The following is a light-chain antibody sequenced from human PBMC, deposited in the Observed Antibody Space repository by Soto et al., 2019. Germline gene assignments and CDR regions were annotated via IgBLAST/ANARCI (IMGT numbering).Light chain of an antibody. CDR2: DVS. Sequence: QSALTQPASVSGSPGQSITISCTGASSDVGNYNYVSWYQQHPGKAPKLIIYDVSNRPSGDSNRLYVSKSGNTASPTISGLQAEDEADYYCSSYTSSTTLYVFGTGTKVTV. CDR3: SSYTSSTTLYV. J-gene: IGLJ1*01. CDR1: SSDVGNYNY. V-gene: IGLV2-14*03.